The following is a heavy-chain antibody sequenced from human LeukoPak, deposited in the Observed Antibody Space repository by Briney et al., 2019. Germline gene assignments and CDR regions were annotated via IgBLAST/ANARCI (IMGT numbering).Heavy chain of an antibody. CDR2: ISSSSSTI. Sequence: GGSLGLSCAASGFTFSSYSMNWVRQAPGKGLEWVSYISSSSSTIYYADSVKGRFTISRDNAKNSLYLQMNGLRAEDTAVYYCARDGSIAPASGYFDYWGQGTLVTVSS. CDR1: GFTFSSYS. J-gene: IGHJ4*02. D-gene: IGHD6-25*01. V-gene: IGHV3-48*01. CDR3: ARDGSIAPASGYFDY.